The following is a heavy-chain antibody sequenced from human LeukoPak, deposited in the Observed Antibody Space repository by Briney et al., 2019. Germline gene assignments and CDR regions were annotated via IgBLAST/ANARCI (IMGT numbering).Heavy chain of an antibody. CDR1: GGSISKQY. V-gene: IGHV4-4*07. D-gene: IGHD3-10*01. CDR2: IYGDGTI. Sequence: SETLSLTCTVSGGSISKQYWTWVRQSAGKGLEWIGRIYGDGTITYNPSLRSRVTMSLDTSKNQFSLRLTSVTAADTAMYYCTRDSGTTGEVKFDPWGQGTLVTVSS. CDR3: TRDSGTTGEVKFDP. J-gene: IGHJ5*02.